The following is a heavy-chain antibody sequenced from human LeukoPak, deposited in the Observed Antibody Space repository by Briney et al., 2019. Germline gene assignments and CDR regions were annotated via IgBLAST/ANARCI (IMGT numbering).Heavy chain of an antibody. CDR2: IYYSGST. Sequence: SETLSLTCTVSGGSISSSSYYWGWIRQPPGKGLEWIGSIYYSGSTCYNPSLKSRVTISVDTSKNQFSLKLSSVTAADTAVYYCARHGLSVPYYYYYYYMDVWGKGTTVTVSS. J-gene: IGHJ6*03. D-gene: IGHD2-2*01. V-gene: IGHV4-39*01. CDR3: ARHGLSVPYYYYYYYMDV. CDR1: GGSISSSSYY.